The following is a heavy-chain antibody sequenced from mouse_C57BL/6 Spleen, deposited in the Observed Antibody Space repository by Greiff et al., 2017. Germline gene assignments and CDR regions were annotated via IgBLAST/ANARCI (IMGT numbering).Heavy chain of an antibody. Sequence: EVKLVESGEGLVKPGGSLKLSCAASGFTFSSYAMSWVRQTPEKRLEWVAYISSGGDYIYYADTVKGRFTISRDNARNTLYLQMSSLKSEDTAMYYCTRVNYDYDPYAMDYWGQGTSVTVSS. J-gene: IGHJ4*01. CDR3: TRVNYDYDPYAMDY. CDR2: ISSGGDYI. D-gene: IGHD2-4*01. V-gene: IGHV5-9-1*02. CDR1: GFTFSSYA.